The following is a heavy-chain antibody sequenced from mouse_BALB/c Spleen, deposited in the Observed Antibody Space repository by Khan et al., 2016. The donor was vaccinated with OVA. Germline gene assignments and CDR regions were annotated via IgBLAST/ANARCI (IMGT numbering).Heavy chain of an antibody. D-gene: IGHD2-3*01. V-gene: IGHV14-3*02. CDR3: ARPSYDPRDFEV. J-gene: IGHJ1*01. CDR2: IAPANGNN. CDR1: GFNIKDTY. Sequence: VQLQQSGAELVKPGASVKLSCTASGFNIKDTYLHWVKQRPERGLEWIGRIAPANGNNQYDPKFSGKATINSDTSANTSYLQLNSLISEDTAVYYCARPSYDPRDFEVWGAGTTVTVSS.